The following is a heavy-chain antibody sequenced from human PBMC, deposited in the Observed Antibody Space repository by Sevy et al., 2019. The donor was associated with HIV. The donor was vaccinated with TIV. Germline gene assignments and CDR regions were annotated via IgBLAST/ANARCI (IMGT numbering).Heavy chain of an antibody. V-gene: IGHV3-15*01. D-gene: IGHD2-2*01. Sequence: GGSLRLSCAASGFTFSNAWMSWVLQAPGKGLEWVGRIKSKTDGGKTDYDAPVKGRYTISRDDSKNTLYLQMNSLKTEQTVIYYCTTDSKTRGLSALIDYWGQGNLVPVSS. CDR2: IKSKTDGGKT. J-gene: IGHJ4*02. CDR1: GFTFSNAW. CDR3: TTDSKTRGLSALIDY.